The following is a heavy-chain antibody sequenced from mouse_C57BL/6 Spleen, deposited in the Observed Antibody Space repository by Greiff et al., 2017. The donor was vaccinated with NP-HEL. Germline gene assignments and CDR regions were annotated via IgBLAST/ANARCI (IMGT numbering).Heavy chain of an antibody. CDR2: ISGGGGNT. CDR3: ARRDNSGAFYAMDY. J-gene: IGHJ4*01. V-gene: IGHV5-9*01. Sequence: EVMLVESGGGLVKPGGSLKLSCPASGFTFSSYTMSWVRQTPEKRLEWVATISGGGGNTYYPDSVKGRFTISRDNATNTLYLQMSSLRTEDTALYYCARRDNSGAFYAMDYWGQGTSVTVSS. CDR1: GFTFSSYT. D-gene: IGHD3-2*02.